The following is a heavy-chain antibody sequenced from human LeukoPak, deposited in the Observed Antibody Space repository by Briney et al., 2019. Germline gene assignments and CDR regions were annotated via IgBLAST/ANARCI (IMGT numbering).Heavy chain of an antibody. V-gene: IGHV3-73*01. CDR2: IRSKANSYAT. CDR1: GFNFSGSA. Sequence: GGSLRLSCAASGFNFSGSAMHWVRQASGKGLEWVGRIRSKANSYATAYAASVKGRFTISRDDSKNTAYLQMNSLKTEDTAIYYCTRPSLSSSFADYWGQGTLVTVSS. D-gene: IGHD6-13*01. CDR3: TRPSLSSSFADY. J-gene: IGHJ4*02.